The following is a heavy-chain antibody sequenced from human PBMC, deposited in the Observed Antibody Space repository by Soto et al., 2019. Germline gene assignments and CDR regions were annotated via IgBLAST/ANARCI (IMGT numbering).Heavy chain of an antibody. D-gene: IGHD3-22*01. CDR2: IYYSGST. J-gene: IGHJ4*02. Sequence: SETLSLTCTVSGGSISSYYWSWIRQPPGKGLECIGYIYYSGSTNYNPSLKSRVTISVDTSKNQFSLKLSSVTAADTAVYYCARGPNYDSRYRDVDYWGQGTLVTVSS. CDR3: ARGPNYDSRYRDVDY. CDR1: GGSISSYY. V-gene: IGHV4-59*01.